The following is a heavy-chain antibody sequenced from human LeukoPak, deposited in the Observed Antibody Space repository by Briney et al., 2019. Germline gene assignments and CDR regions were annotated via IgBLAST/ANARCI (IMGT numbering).Heavy chain of an antibody. CDR3: ARHQDDWYFDP. Sequence: GESLKISCKGSGYSFTSYWIGWVRQMPGKGLEWMGIIYPGDSDTRYSPSFQGQVTILADKSISTTYLQWSSLKASDTAMYYCARHQDDWYFDPWGRGTLVTVPS. CDR2: IYPGDSDT. CDR1: GYSFTSYW. J-gene: IGHJ2*01. V-gene: IGHV5-51*01.